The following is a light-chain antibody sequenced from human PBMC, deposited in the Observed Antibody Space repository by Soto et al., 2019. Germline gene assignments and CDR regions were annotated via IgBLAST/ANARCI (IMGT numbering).Light chain of an antibody. V-gene: IGKV1-5*01. CDR1: QSVSCW. CDR3: QHYDTFSGT. J-gene: IGKJ1*01. CDR2: DAS. Sequence: DIQMTQSPSTLSASVGDTVTVTCRASQSVSCWLAWYQQKPGEAPKLLIYDASALPRRVPSRFSGSGSSTKFTLTIASLQPDDFATYYCQHYDTFSGTFGPGTKVEI.